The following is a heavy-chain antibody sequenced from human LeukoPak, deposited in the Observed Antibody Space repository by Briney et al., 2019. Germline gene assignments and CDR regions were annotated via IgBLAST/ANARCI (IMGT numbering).Heavy chain of an antibody. Sequence: GASVKVSCKASGGTFSRYAMSWVRQAPGQGLEWMGWINPNSGGTKYAQKFKGRVTMTRDTSISTAYMELSRLRSDDTAVYYCARVDTAMVAGGGDYWGQGTLVTVSS. CDR2: INPNSGGT. CDR3: ARVDTAMVAGGGDY. D-gene: IGHD5-18*01. V-gene: IGHV1-2*02. J-gene: IGHJ4*02. CDR1: GGTFSRYA.